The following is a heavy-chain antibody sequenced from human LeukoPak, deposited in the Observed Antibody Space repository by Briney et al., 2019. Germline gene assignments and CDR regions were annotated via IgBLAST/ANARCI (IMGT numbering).Heavy chain of an antibody. CDR1: GFTFSDYY. D-gene: IGHD3-10*01. Sequence: GGSLRLSCAASGFTFSDYYMSWIRQAPGKGLEWVSYISSSGSTIYYADSVKGRFTISRDNAKNSPYLQMNSLRAEDTAVYYCARDWRPFNTPGDYWGQGTLVTVSS. V-gene: IGHV3-11*01. CDR2: ISSSGSTI. J-gene: IGHJ4*02. CDR3: ARDWRPFNTPGDY.